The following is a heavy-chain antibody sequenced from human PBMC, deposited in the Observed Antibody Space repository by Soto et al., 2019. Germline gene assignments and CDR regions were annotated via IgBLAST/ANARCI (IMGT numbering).Heavy chain of an antibody. V-gene: IGHV5-10-1*01. CDR2: IDPSDSYT. D-gene: IGHD5-12*01. CDR3: ARLVVATFGYYYYGMDV. CDR1: GYSFTSYW. Sequence: GESLKISCKGSGYSFTSYWISWVRQMPGKGLEWMGRIDPSDSYTNYSPSFQGHVTISADKSISTAYLQWSSLKASDTAMYYCARLVVATFGYYYYGMDVWGQGTTVTVSS. J-gene: IGHJ6*02.